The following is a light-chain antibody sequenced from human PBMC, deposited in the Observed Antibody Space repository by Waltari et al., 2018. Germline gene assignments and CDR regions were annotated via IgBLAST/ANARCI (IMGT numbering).Light chain of an antibody. CDR3: QTWGTGPVV. V-gene: IGLV4-69*01. J-gene: IGLJ2*01. CDR2: LNSDGSH. Sequence: QLLLTQSPSASASLGASVKLTCTLSSGHSSYAIAWHQQQPEKGPRYLMKLNSDGSHNKGDGLPDRFSGSSSGAERYLTISSLQSEDEADYYCQTWGTGPVVFGGGTKLTVL. CDR1: SGHSSYA.